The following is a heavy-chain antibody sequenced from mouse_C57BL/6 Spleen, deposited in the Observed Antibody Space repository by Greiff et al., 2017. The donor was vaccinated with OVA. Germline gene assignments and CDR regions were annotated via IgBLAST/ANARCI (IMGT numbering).Heavy chain of an antibody. D-gene: IGHD2-1*01. CDR3: ARDGYGNFDY. CDR2: ISYDGSN. V-gene: IGHV3-6*01. CDR1: GYSITSGYY. Sequence: VQLQESGPGLVKPSQSLSLTCSVTGYSITSGYYWNWIRQFPGNKLEWMGYISYDGSNNYNPSLKNRISITRDTSKNQFFLKLNSVTTEDTATYYCARDGYGNFDYWGQGTTLTVSS. J-gene: IGHJ2*01.